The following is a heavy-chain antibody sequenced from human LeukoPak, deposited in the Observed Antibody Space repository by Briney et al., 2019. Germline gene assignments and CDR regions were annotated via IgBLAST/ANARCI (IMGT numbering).Heavy chain of an antibody. D-gene: IGHD2/OR15-2a*01. J-gene: IGHJ3*02. V-gene: IGHV3-72*01. CDR3: ARGKNSFDS. Sequence: GGSLRLSCAASGFAFNTYSMNWVRQAPGKGLEWVGRTRNKANSYTTEYAASVKGRFTISRDDSKNSLYLQMNSLKTEDTAVYYCARGKNSFDSWGHGTMVTVSS. CDR2: TRNKANSYTT. CDR1: GFAFNTYS.